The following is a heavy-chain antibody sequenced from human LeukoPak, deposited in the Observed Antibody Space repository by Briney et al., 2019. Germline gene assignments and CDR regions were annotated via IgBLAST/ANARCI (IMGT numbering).Heavy chain of an antibody. Sequence: GGSLRLSGAASGFSFSSYDMNWVRQAPGKGLEWVSAIRGSGGSTFYADSVKGRFTISRDNSKNTLNLQMNSLRAEDTAVYYCAKSQLVGATFALDIWGQGTMVTVSS. D-gene: IGHD1-26*01. CDR1: GFSFSSYD. CDR2: IRGSGGST. CDR3: AKSQLVGATFALDI. J-gene: IGHJ3*02. V-gene: IGHV3-23*01.